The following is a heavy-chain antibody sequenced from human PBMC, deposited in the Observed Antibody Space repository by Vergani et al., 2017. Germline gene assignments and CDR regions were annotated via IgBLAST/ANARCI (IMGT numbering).Heavy chain of an antibody. D-gene: IGHD6-13*01. CDR2: ISGSGSSK. Sequence: EVHLLESGGGLIQPGGSLRISCAASGFTFDNYAMTWVRQAPGKGLQWVSGISGSGSSKFYEDSLKGRVTISRDNSKNTLYLQMNSLRAEDTAVYYCAKVDSSSWYEGRGPSKYYYGMDVWGQGTTVTVSS. V-gene: IGHV3-23*01. CDR1: GFTFDNYA. J-gene: IGHJ6*02. CDR3: AKVDSSSWYEGRGPSKYYYGMDV.